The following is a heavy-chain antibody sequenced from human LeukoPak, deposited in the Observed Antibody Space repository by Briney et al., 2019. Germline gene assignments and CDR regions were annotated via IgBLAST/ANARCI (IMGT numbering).Heavy chain of an antibody. CDR3: ARGPGIAVAALFDY. CDR1: GGTFISYA. Sequence: SVKVSCKASGGTFISYAISWVRQAPGQGLEWMGGIIPIFGTANYAQKFQGRVTITADESTSTAYMELSSLRSEDTAVYYCARGPGIAVAALFDYWGQGTLVTVSS. V-gene: IGHV1-69*13. CDR2: IIPIFGTA. D-gene: IGHD6-19*01. J-gene: IGHJ4*02.